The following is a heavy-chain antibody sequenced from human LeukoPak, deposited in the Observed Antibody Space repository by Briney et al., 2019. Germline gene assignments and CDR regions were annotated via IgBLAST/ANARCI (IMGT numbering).Heavy chain of an antibody. J-gene: IGHJ4*02. Sequence: ASVKVSCKASGYTFTSYDINWVRQATGQGLEWMGWMNPNSGNTGYAQKFQGRVTMTRNTSISTAYMELSRLRSDDTAVYYCARVAHFDWLSTFDYWGQGTLVTVSS. CDR2: MNPNSGNT. CDR3: ARVAHFDWLSTFDY. CDR1: GYTFTSYD. D-gene: IGHD3-9*01. V-gene: IGHV1-8*01.